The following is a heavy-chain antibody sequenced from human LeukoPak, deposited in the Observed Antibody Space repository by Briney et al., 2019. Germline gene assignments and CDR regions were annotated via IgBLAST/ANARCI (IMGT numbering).Heavy chain of an antibody. CDR3: ARESPRPMVRGDIDAFDI. Sequence: ASVKVSCKASGYTLTSYGISWVRQAPGQGLEWMGWISAYNGNTNYAQKLQGRVTMTTDTSTSTAYMELRSLRFDDTAVYYCARESPRPMVRGDIDAFDIWGQGTMVAVSS. D-gene: IGHD3-10*01. J-gene: IGHJ3*02. CDR1: GYTLTSYG. V-gene: IGHV1-18*01. CDR2: ISAYNGNT.